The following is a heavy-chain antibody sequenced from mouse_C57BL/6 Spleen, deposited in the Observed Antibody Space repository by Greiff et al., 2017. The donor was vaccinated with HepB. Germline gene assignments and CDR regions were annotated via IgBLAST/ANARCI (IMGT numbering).Heavy chain of an antibody. D-gene: IGHD2-4*01. J-gene: IGHJ4*01. CDR2: SRNKANDYTT. Sequence: EVKLMESGGGLVQSGRSLRLSCATSGFTFSDFYMEWVRQAPGKGLEWIAASRNKANDYTTEYSASVKGRFIVSRDTSQSILYLQMNALRAEDTAIYYCARDHDYDYAMDYWGQGTSVTVSS. CDR3: ARDHDYDYAMDY. CDR1: GFTFSDFY. V-gene: IGHV7-1*01.